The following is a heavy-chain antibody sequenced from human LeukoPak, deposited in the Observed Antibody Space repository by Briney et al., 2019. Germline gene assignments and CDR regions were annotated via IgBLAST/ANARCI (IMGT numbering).Heavy chain of an antibody. J-gene: IGHJ4*02. D-gene: IGHD6-13*01. CDR3: AREVPGEGSSWYDY. CDR2: ISAYNGNT. V-gene: IGHV1-18*01. CDR1: GHTFTSYG. Sequence: ASVKVSCKASGHTFTSYGISWVRQAPGQGLEWMGWISAYNGNTNYAQKLQGRVTMTTDTSTSTAYMELRSLRSDDTAVYYCAREVPGEGSSWYDYWGQGTLVTVSS.